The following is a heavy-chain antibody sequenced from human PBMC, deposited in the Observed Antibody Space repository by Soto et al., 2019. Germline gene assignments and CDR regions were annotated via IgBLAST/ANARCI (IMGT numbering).Heavy chain of an antibody. J-gene: IGHJ4*02. CDR2: FYYSGST. CDR3: ARRTLTSYFDY. V-gene: IGHV4-59*01. Sequence: LSLTCTVSGGSISSYYWSWIRQPPGKGLEWIGYFYYSGSTNYNPSLKSRVTISVDTSKNQFSLKLSSVTAADTAVYYCARRTLTSYFDYWGQGTLVTVS. CDR1: GGSISSYY.